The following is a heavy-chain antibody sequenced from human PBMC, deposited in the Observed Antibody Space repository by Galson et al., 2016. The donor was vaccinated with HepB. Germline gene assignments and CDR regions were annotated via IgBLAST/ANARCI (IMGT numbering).Heavy chain of an antibody. CDR3: ARDGRQDRGSIFDY. CDR1: GFVVSSTY. V-gene: IGHV3-66*01. J-gene: IGHJ4*02. CDR2: LYRDGFT. Sequence: SLRLSCAASGFVVSSTYMAWVRQAPGRGLECVSLLYRDGFTYYADSVKGRFTISRDNSKNTFYLQMNSLRADDTAVYYCARDGRQDRGSIFDYWGQGTLVTFSS. D-gene: IGHD6-6*01.